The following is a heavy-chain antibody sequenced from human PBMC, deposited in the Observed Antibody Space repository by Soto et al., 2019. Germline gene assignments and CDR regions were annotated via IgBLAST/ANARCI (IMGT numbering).Heavy chain of an antibody. D-gene: IGHD1-26*01. Sequence: SETLSLTCTVSGGSISSGDYYWSWIRQPPGKGLEWIGYIYYSGSTYYNPSLKSRVTISVDTSKNQFSLKLSSVTAADTAAYYCARDLFESGSYDYWGQGTLVTVSS. CDR2: IYYSGST. CDR1: GGSISSGDYY. V-gene: IGHV4-30-4*01. CDR3: ARDLFESGSYDY. J-gene: IGHJ4*02.